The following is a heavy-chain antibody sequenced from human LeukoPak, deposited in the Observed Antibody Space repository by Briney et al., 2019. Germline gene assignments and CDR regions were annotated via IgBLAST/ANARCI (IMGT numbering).Heavy chain of an antibody. CDR1: GFSFSRYG. CDR3: ASYNDY. J-gene: IGHJ4*02. D-gene: IGHD3-10*01. Sequence: GGSLRLSCEASGFSFSRYGMHWVRQAPGKGLEWVAVTWHDGSYKNYADSVKGRFTISRDNSKNTLYLQMDSLRVEDTAVYYCASYNDYWGQGTLVTVSS. V-gene: IGHV3-33*01. CDR2: TWHDGSYK.